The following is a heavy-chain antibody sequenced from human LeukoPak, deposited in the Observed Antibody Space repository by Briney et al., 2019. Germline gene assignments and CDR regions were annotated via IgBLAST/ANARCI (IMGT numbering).Heavy chain of an antibody. D-gene: IGHD6-19*01. V-gene: IGHV3-21*06. CDR3: ARWYSSGWYSDY. J-gene: IGHJ4*02. CDR2: VSGTSEYI. Sequence: GGSLRLSCAASGFTFNSYWMSWVRQAPGKGLEWVSSVSGTSEYIYYAGSVRGGFTISRDNAKNTVYLQMNSLRAEDTAVYYCARWYSSGWYSDYWGQGTLVTVSS. CDR1: GFTFNSYW.